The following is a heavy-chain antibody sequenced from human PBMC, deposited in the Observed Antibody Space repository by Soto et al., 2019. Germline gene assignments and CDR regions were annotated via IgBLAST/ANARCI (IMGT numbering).Heavy chain of an antibody. D-gene: IGHD3-22*01. CDR3: ARDRVESGYPEYFQH. J-gene: IGHJ1*01. Sequence: PGGSLRLSCAASGFTVSSNYMSWVRQAPGKGLEWVSVIYSGGSTYYADPVKGRFTISRDNSKNTLYLQMNSLRAEDTAVYYCARDRVESGYPEYFQHWGQGTLVTVPQ. CDR1: GFTVSSNY. CDR2: IYSGGST. V-gene: IGHV3-53*01.